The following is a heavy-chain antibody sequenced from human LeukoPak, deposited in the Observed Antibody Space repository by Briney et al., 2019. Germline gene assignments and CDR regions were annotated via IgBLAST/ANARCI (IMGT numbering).Heavy chain of an antibody. CDR2: VYFSGST. D-gene: IGHD2-2*01. Sequence: SETLSLTCTVSGGSICSYFWSWIRQPPGKGLEWIGSVYFSGSTYYNPSLKSRVTISVDTSKNQFSLKLSSVTAADTAVYYCAKYCSTTSCYYLDYWGQGIRVTVSS. J-gene: IGHJ4*02. CDR3: AKYCSTTSCYYLDY. V-gene: IGHV4-59*04. CDR1: GGSICSYF.